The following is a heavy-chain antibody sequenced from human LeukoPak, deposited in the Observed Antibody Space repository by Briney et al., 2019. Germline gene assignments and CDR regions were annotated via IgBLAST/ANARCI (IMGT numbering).Heavy chain of an antibody. CDR3: AKLQTAVVPAATLGFDS. V-gene: IGHV3-23*01. D-gene: IGHD2-2*01. J-gene: IGHJ4*02. Sequence: PGGSLRLSCAASGFTFNKYAMSWGRQSPGKGLEWVSAIGRSGANSYYATSVKGRFSVSRDNTKNTFHLQMNSLRAEDTAIYYCAKLQTAVVPAATLGFDSWGQGTLVTVSS. CDR1: GFTFNKYA. CDR2: IGRSGANS.